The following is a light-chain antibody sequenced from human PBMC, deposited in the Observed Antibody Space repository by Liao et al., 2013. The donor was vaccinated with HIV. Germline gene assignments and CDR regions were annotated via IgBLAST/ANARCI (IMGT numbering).Light chain of an antibody. CDR3: QAWDSSTYVV. J-gene: IGLJ2*01. V-gene: IGLV3-1*01. Sequence: SYDLTQSRSVSVSPGQTASISCSGDRLGDKYASWYQHKPGQSPVMVIYQDVQRPSGIPERFSGSNSGNTATLTISGTQAMDEADYYCQAWDSSTYVVFGGGTKLTVL. CDR1: RLGDKY. CDR2: QDV.